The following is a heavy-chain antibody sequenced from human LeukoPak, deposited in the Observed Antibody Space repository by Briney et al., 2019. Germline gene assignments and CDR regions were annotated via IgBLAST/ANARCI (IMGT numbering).Heavy chain of an antibody. Sequence: PGGSLRLSCAASGFTFSSYAMSWVRQAPGKGLEWVSAISGSRSSTYYADSVKGRFTISRDKSKNTLYLQMNSLRAEDTAVYYCAKESRYGSGSYGNYWGQGTLVTVSS. CDR3: AKESRYGSGSYGNY. V-gene: IGHV3-23*01. D-gene: IGHD3-10*01. CDR2: ISGSRSST. J-gene: IGHJ4*02. CDR1: GFTFSSYA.